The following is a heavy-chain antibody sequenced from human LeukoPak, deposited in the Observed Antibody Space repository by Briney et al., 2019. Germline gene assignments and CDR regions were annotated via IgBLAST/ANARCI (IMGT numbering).Heavy chain of an antibody. CDR3: ARRWPYYYMDV. J-gene: IGHJ6*03. CDR1: GGSISSSNW. D-gene: IGHD5-24*01. V-gene: IGHV4-4*02. Sequence: SGTLSLTCAVSGGSISSSNWWSWVRQPPGKGLEWIGEIYHSGSTYYNPSLKSRVTISVDTSRNQFSLKLSSVTAADTAVYYCARRWPYYYMDVWGKGTTVTISS. CDR2: IYHSGST.